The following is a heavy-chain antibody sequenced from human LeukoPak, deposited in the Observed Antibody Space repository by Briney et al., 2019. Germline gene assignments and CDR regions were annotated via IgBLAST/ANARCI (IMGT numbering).Heavy chain of an antibody. CDR1: GGSISNYY. V-gene: IGHV4-59*01. J-gene: IGHJ4*02. D-gene: IGHD3-10*02. CDR3: AREGASQDVRGFDY. Sequence: PSETLSLTCIVSGGSISNYYWSWIRQPPGKGLEWIGCIYYSGSTNYNPSLKSRVTISVDTSKNQFSLKVSSVTAADTAVYYCAREGASQDVRGFDYWGQGTQVTVSS. CDR2: IYYSGST.